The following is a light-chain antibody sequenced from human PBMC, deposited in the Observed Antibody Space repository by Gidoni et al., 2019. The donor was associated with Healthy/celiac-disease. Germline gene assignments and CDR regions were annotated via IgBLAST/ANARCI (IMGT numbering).Light chain of an antibody. Sequence: SYLLTLPPPVSVAPGKTARITCGGNNSGSKSVHWYQQKPGQAPVLVIYYDSDRPSGIPERFSGSNSGNTATLTISRVEAGDEADYYCQVWDSSSDHVVFGGGTKLTVL. CDR2: YDS. J-gene: IGLJ2*01. CDR1: NSGSKS. V-gene: IGLV3-21*04. CDR3: QVWDSSSDHVV.